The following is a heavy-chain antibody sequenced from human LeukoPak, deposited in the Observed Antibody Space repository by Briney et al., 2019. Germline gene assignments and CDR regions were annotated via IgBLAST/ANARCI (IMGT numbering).Heavy chain of an antibody. CDR1: GFTFSSYA. Sequence: PGGSLRLSCAASGFTFSSYAMSWVRQAPGKGLEWVSAISGSGGSTYYADSVKGRFTISRDNSKNTLYLQMNSLRAEDTAVYYCSKATPPRDGSNPDYWGQGTLVTVSS. J-gene: IGHJ4*02. D-gene: IGHD4-4*01. CDR3: SKATPPRDGSNPDY. V-gene: IGHV3-23*01. CDR2: ISGSGGST.